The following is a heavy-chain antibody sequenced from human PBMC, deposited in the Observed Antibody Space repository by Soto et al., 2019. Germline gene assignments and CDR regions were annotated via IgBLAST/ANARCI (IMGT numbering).Heavy chain of an antibody. CDR1: GASISSYY. Sequence: SETLSLTCTVSGASISSYYWSWIRQPPGEGLEWIAYIYHNGNTNYNPSLMNRVTISLDTSRNQFSRSLSSVTAADTAVYYCATEKSGSPGDSWGQGVLVTVSS. CDR2: IYHNGNT. J-gene: IGHJ4*02. D-gene: IGHD3-10*01. V-gene: IGHV4-59*01. CDR3: ATEKSGSPGDS.